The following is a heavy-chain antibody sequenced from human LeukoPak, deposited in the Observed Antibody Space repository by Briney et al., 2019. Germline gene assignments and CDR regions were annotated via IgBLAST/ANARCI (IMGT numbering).Heavy chain of an antibody. CDR1: GFTFSSYA. D-gene: IGHD6-13*01. J-gene: IGHJ4*02. V-gene: IGHV3-30*04. CDR2: ISYDGSNK. CDR3: AKDRTSAGAAVHF. Sequence: GGSLRLSCAASGFTFSSYAMYWVRQAPGKGLESVAVISYDGSNKYYADSVKGRFTISRDNSKNTLYLQMNSLRAEDTAVYYCAKDRTSAGAAVHFWGQGTLVTVSS.